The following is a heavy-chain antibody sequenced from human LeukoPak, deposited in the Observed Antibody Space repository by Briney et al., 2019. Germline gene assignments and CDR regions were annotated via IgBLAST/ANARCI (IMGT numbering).Heavy chain of an antibody. CDR1: GGSISSSNW. V-gene: IGHV4-61*01. Sequence: PSETLSLTCAVSGGSISSSNWWSWIRQPPGKGLEWIGYIYYSGSTNYNPSLKSRVTISVDTSKNQFSLKLSSVTAADTAVYYCARGLSIAVAFDYWGQGTLVTVSS. CDR3: ARGLSIAVAFDY. D-gene: IGHD6-19*01. CDR2: IYYSGST. J-gene: IGHJ4*02.